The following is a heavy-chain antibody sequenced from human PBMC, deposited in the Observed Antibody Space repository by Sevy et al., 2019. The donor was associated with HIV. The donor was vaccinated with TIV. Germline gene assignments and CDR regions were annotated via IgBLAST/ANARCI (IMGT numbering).Heavy chain of an antibody. J-gene: IGHJ4*02. D-gene: IGHD3-3*01. Sequence: GGSLRLSCAASGFTVSRYWMSWVRQAPGKGLEWVANIKQDGSEKYYVDSVKGRLTISRDNAKNSLYLQMNSLRAEDTAVYYCARDTYYDFWSGLDYWGQGTLVTVSS. CDR1: GFTVSRYW. V-gene: IGHV3-7*01. CDR2: IKQDGSEK. CDR3: ARDTYYDFWSGLDY.